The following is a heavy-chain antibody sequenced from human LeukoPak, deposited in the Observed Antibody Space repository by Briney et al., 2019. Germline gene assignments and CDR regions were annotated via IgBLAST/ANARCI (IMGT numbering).Heavy chain of an antibody. CDR2: INPTGGST. CDR1: GYTFPSYF. V-gene: IGHV1-46*01. D-gene: IGHD3-10*01. J-gene: IGHJ4*02. CDR3: ATGGYGSDYFDY. Sequence: ASVKVSCKASGYTFPSYFMHWVRQAPGQGLEWMGIINPTGGSTIYAQKFQGRVTMTEDTSTDTAYMELSSLRSEDTAVYYCATGGYGSDYFDYWGQGTLVTVSS.